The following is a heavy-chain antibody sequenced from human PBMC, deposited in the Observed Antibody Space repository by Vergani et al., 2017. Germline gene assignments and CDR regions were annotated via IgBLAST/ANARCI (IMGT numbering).Heavy chain of an antibody. Sequence: QVQLVQSGAEVKKPGASVKVSCKASGGTFSSYAISWVRQAPGQGLEWMGGIIPIFGTANYAQKFQGRVTITADESTSTAYMDLSSLRSEDTAVYYCARDHSISWNYYYYYLDVWGKGTMVTVSS. V-gene: IGHV1-69*01. J-gene: IGHJ6*03. CDR1: GGTFSSYA. D-gene: IGHD6-6*01. CDR2: IIPIFGTA. CDR3: ARDHSISWNYYYYYLDV.